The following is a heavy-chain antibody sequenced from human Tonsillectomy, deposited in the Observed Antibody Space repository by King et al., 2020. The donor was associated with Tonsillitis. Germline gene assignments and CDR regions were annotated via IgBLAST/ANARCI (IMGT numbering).Heavy chain of an antibody. J-gene: IGHJ4*02. Sequence: VQLVESGGDLVQPGGSLRLSCAASGFTFSSYAMSWVRQAPGKGLDWVSLIYSGGSTTYYADSVKGRFTISRDNSKNTLYLQMNSLRAEDTAVYYCATSPHYYGSGTEYFDYWGQGTLVTVSS. D-gene: IGHD3-10*01. CDR2: IYSGGSTT. CDR3: ATSPHYYGSGTEYFDY. V-gene: IGHV3-23*03. CDR1: GFTFSSYA.